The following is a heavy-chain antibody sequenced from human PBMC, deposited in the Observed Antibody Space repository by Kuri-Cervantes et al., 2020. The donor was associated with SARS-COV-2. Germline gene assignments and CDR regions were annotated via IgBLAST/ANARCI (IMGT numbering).Heavy chain of an antibody. V-gene: IGHV4-59*01. J-gene: IGHJ4*02. CDR1: GGSISSYY. CDR3: ARADDCSGGSCPAYY. D-gene: IGHD2-15*01. CDR2: IYYSGST. Sequence: SETLSLTCTVSGGSISSYYWSWIRQPPGKGLEWIGYIYYSGSTNYNPSLKSRVTISVDTSKNQFSLKLSSVTAADTAVYYCARADDCSGGSCPAYYWGQGTLVTVSS.